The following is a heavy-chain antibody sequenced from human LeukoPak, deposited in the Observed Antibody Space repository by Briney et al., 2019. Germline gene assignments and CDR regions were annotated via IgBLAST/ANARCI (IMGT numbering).Heavy chain of an antibody. V-gene: IGHV3-23*01. D-gene: IGHD3-9*01. CDR2: ISGSGRST. CDR3: AKETYDILTGSFDY. J-gene: IGHJ4*02. CDR1: GFTFDDYG. Sequence: GGSLRLSCAASGFTFDDYGMSWVRQAPGKGLEWVSAISGSGRSTYYADSVKGRFTISRDISKNTLYLQMNSLRAEDTAVYYCAKETYDILTGSFDYWGQGTLVTVSS.